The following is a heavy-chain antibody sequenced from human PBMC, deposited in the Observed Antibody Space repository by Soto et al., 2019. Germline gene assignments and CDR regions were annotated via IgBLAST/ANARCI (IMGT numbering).Heavy chain of an antibody. Sequence: QVQLVQSGAEVKKPGASVKVSCKASGYTFTSYDINWVRQATGQGLEWMGWMNPNSGNTGYAQKFQGRVTMTRNTSISTAYMELSSLRSGDTAVYYCARVLAAVASRRFDPWGQGTLVTVSS. V-gene: IGHV1-8*01. CDR1: GYTFTSYD. CDR3: ARVLAAVASRRFDP. D-gene: IGHD6-19*01. CDR2: MNPNSGNT. J-gene: IGHJ5*02.